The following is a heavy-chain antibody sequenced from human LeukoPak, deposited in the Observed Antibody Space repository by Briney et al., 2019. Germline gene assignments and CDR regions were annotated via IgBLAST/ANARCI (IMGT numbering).Heavy chain of an antibody. CDR3: ATPRDGDYQNDAFDI. D-gene: IGHD4-17*01. J-gene: IGHJ3*02. V-gene: IGHV1-58*02. Sequence: ASVKVSCKASGFTSTSSAMQWVRQARGQRLEWIGWIVVGSGNTNYAQKFQERVTITRDMSTSTAYMELSSLRSEDTAVYYCATPRDGDYQNDAFDIWGQGTMVTVSS. CDR2: IVVGSGNT. CDR1: GFTSTSSA.